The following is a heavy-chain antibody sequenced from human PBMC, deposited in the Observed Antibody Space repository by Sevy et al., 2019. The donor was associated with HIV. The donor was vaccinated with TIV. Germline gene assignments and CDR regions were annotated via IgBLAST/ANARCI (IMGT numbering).Heavy chain of an antibody. CDR2: ISWNSGSI. CDR3: AKDRAAGTSYGMDV. CDR1: GFTFDDYA. V-gene: IGHV3-9*01. Sequence: GGSLRLSCAASGFTFDDYAMHWVRQAPGKGLEWVSGISWNSGSIGYADSVKGRFTISRDNAKNSLYLQKNSLRAEDTALYYCAKDRAAGTSYGMDVWGQGTTVTISS. D-gene: IGHD6-13*01. J-gene: IGHJ6*02.